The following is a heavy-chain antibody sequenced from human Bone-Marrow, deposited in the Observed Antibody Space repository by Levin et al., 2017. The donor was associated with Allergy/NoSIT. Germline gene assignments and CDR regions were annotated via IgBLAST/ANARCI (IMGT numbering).Heavy chain of an antibody. V-gene: IGHV4-34*01. J-gene: IGHJ3*02. CDR2: INHSGST. CDR1: GGSFSGYY. D-gene: IGHD2-15*01. Sequence: SETLSLTCAVYGGSFSGYYWSWIRQPPGKGLEWIGEINHSGSTNYNPSLKSRVTISVDTSKNQFSLKLSSVTAADTAVYYCARARGYCSGGSGKAFDSWGQGTMVTVSS. CDR3: ARARGYCSGGSGKAFDS.